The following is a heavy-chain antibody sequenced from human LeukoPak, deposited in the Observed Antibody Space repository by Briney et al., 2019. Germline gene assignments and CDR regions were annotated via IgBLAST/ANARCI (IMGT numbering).Heavy chain of an antibody. J-gene: IGHJ6*03. V-gene: IGHV4-59*11. Sequence: SETLSLTCTVSGGSISSHYWSWIRQPPGKGLEWIGYIYYSGSTNYNPSLKSRVTISVDTSKNQFSLKLSSVTAADTAVYYCARGVVWFRERYYYYMDVWGKGTTVTVSS. CDR2: IYYSGST. CDR3: ARGVVWFRERYYYYMDV. D-gene: IGHD3-10*01. CDR1: GGSISSHY.